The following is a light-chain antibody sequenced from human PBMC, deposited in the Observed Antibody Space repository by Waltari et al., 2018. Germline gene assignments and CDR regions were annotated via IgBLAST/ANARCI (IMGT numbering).Light chain of an antibody. CDR1: PSVNQW. V-gene: IGKV1-5*03. Sequence: IQLTQSPSTLSASVGDRVTITCRASPSVNQWLSWYQEQPGNAPKLLIYKASGLENGVPSRFSGSGSETEFSLTISGLQPDDFATYYCQHYSSYPYTFGQGTRLEIK. CDR3: QHYSSYPYT. J-gene: IGKJ2*01. CDR2: KAS.